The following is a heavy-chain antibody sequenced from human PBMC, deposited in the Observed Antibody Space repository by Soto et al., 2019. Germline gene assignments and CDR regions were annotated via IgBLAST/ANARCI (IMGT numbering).Heavy chain of an antibody. CDR2: IYPGDSDT. V-gene: IGHV5-51*01. Sequence: PGESLKISCKGSGYSLTSYWIGWVRQMPGKGLEWMGIIYPGDSDTRYSPSFQGQVTISADKSISTAYLQWSSLKASDTAMYYCARQIPYCSGGSCYSANWFDPWGQGTLVTVSS. CDR3: ARQIPYCSGGSCYSANWFDP. D-gene: IGHD2-15*01. J-gene: IGHJ5*02. CDR1: GYSLTSYW.